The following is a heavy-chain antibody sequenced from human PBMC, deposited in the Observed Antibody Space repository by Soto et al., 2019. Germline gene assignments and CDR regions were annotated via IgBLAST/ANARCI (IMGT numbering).Heavy chain of an antibody. D-gene: IGHD4-17*01. CDR1: GGSFRGYY. J-gene: IGHJ4*02. CDR2: INHSRST. V-gene: IGHV4-34*01. CDR3: ARAYDYGDPRPVDY. Sequence: QVQLQQWGAGLLKPSETLSLTCAVYGGSFRGYYWSWIRQPPGKGLEWIGEINHSRSTNYNPSLKSRVTISVDRSKNQFSLKLSSVTAADTAAYYCARAYDYGDPRPVDYWGQGTPVTVSS.